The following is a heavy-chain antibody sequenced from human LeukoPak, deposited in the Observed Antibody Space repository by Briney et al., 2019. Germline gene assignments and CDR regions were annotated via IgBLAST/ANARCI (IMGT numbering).Heavy chain of an antibody. CDR3: ARVPSYGYLNWFDP. Sequence: SETLSLTCTVSGDSISSYYCSWIRQPPGKGLEWIGRIYTSGSTNYNPSLKSRVTISVDTSKNQFSLKLSSVTAADTAVYYCARVPSYGYLNWFDPWGQGTLVTVSS. CDR2: IYTSGST. V-gene: IGHV4-4*08. CDR1: GDSISSYY. D-gene: IGHD5-18*01. J-gene: IGHJ5*02.